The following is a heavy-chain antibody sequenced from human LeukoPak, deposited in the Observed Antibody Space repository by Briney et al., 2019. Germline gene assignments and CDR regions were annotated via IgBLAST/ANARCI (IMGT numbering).Heavy chain of an antibody. CDR2: VHLSGRT. V-gene: IGHV4-4*02. J-gene: IGHJ4*02. Sequence: SGTLSLTCGVSGGSISNTNWWTWVRQPPGEGLEWIGEVHLSGRTHYNPSLESRVTMSVDMSENHISLRLTSVTAADTAVYYCAREGGPYRPLDYSGQGTLVTVSS. CDR1: GGSISNTNW. CDR3: AREGGPYRPLDY.